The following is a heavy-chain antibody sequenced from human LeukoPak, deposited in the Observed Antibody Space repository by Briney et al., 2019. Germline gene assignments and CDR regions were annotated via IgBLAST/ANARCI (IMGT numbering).Heavy chain of an antibody. V-gene: IGHV3-53*01. Sequence: GGSLRLSCAASGFTVSSNYMSWVRQAPGKGLEWVSVIYSGGSTYYADSVKGRFTISRDNSKNTLYLQMNSLRAEDTAVYYCARERIRGYSGPDAFDIWGQGTIVTVSS. CDR1: GFTVSSNY. CDR2: IYSGGST. J-gene: IGHJ3*02. CDR3: ARERIRGYSGPDAFDI. D-gene: IGHD5-12*01.